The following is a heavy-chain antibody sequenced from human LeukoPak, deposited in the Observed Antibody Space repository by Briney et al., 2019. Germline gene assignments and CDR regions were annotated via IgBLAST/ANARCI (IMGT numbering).Heavy chain of an antibody. Sequence: SETLSLTCAVSVGSINSGNWWSWVRQSPGKGLEWIGEIYHNGTPNYNPSLKSRVTISADTFKNHFSLKTTSVTAADTAVYYCATAPILRGEGGEHYKYGMDVWGQGTTVIVSS. V-gene: IGHV4-4*02. CDR1: VGSINSGNW. D-gene: IGHD2-2*02. J-gene: IGHJ6*02. CDR2: IYHNGTP. CDR3: ATAPILRGEGGEHYKYGMDV.